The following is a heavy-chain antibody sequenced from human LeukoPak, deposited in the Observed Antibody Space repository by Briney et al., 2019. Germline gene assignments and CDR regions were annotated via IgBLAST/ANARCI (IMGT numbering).Heavy chain of an antibody. CDR2: ISSSSSYI. D-gene: IGHD1-26*01. CDR3: ARVIVFRGYMDV. CDR1: GFSFTTYW. Sequence: PGGSLRLSCAASGFSFTTYWMGWVRQAPGKGLEWVSSISSSSSYIYYADSVKGRFTISRDNAKNSLYLQMNSLRAEDTAVYYCARVIVFRGYMDVWGKGTTVTVSS. V-gene: IGHV3-21*01. J-gene: IGHJ6*03.